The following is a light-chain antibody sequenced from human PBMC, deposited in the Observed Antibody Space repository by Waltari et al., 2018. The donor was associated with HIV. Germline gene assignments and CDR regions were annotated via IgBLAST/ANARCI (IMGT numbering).Light chain of an antibody. CDR3: QVWDMTSDHFV. CDR2: DDV. J-gene: IGLJ1*01. Sequence: SYVLTQPPSVSVAPGQTARITCGGNKIGATSVPWYRHTLVQAPVLVVYDDVERPSGMSDRFSGSNSGNTATLLITGTDVGDEAEYYCQVWDMTSDHFVFGPGTTVTVL. CDR1: KIGATS. V-gene: IGLV3-21*02.